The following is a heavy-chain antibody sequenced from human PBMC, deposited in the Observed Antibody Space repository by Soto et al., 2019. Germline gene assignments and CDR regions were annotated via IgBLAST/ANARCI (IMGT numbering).Heavy chain of an antibody. V-gene: IGHV3-30*18. CDR1: GFTFSYYS. CDR3: AKGPPLDY. Sequence: GCLGRAGSGSGFTFSYYSMHWVRQAPGKGLEWVAVISYDGSNKYYADSVKGRFIISRDNSKNRLYLQMNSPRAEDTAVYYCAKGPPLDYWGQGTLVTVYS. CDR2: ISYDGSNK. J-gene: IGHJ4*02.